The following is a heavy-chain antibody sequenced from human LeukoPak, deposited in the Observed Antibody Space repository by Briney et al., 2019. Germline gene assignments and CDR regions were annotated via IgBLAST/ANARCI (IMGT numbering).Heavy chain of an antibody. CDR1: GFTFNTYS. CDR3: ARGQSSSGSDAFDI. Sequence: PGGSLRLSCAASGFTFNTYSLNWVRQAPGKGLEWVSSISSSSTYIYYADSVKGRFTISRDNGKNSLYLQMNSLRAEDTALYYCARGQSSSGSDAFDICGQGTMVTVSS. D-gene: IGHD3-22*01. J-gene: IGHJ3*02. CDR2: ISSSSTYI. V-gene: IGHV3-21*06.